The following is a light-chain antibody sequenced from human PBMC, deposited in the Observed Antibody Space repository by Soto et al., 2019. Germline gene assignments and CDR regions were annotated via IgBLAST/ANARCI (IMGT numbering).Light chain of an antibody. Sequence: QSVLTQPASVSGSPGQSITISCTGASSDFGGFDHVSWYQQHPGKVPRLLIYDVSSRPSGVSDRFSGSKSGNTASLTISGLQAEDEADYYCNSFTTTNTNVFGTGTKVTVL. J-gene: IGLJ1*01. CDR2: DVS. V-gene: IGLV2-14*03. CDR1: SSDFGGFDH. CDR3: NSFTTTNTNV.